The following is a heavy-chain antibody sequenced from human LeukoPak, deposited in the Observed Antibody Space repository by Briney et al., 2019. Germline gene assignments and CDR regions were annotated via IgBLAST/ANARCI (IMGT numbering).Heavy chain of an antibody. CDR3: LGSGSGHYYFDF. D-gene: IGHD6-19*01. J-gene: IGHJ4*02. V-gene: IGHV3-74*03. CDR2: INNDGSST. Sequence: GGSLRLSCAASGFTFSSYWMHWVRQGPGKELVCVSRINNDGSSTMYADSVKGRFTISRDNAKSMLYLQMSSLRVEDTAVYYCLGSGSGHYYFDFWAQGALVTVSS. CDR1: GFTFSSYW.